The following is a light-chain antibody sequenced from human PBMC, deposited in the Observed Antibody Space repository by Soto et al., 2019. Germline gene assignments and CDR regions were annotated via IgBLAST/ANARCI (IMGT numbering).Light chain of an antibody. Sequence: EIVLTQSPGTLSLSPGERATLSCRASQSVSSAYLAWYQQKPGQAPRLLIYDVSSRATGIPDRFSGSGSGTDFTLTVSRLEPEDFAVYYCQRFGTSPPWTFGQGTKVE. J-gene: IGKJ1*01. V-gene: IGKV3-20*01. CDR2: DVS. CDR3: QRFGTSPPWT. CDR1: QSVSSAY.